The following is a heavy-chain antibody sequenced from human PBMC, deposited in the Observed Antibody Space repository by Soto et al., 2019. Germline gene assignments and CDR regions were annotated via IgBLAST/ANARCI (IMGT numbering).Heavy chain of an antibody. CDR2: IYWDDAK. D-gene: IGHD3-3*01. V-gene: IGHV2-5*02. Sequence: QITLKESGPTLVKPTQTLTLTCTFSGFSLSTSGVGVVWIRQPPGKALEWLALIYWDDAKRYSPSLRIRLTITKDTYKTQVVLTMTNMGPMDTGTYYCAYAYDFLSGTNWFDPWGQGTLVTVSS. J-gene: IGHJ5*02. CDR1: GFSLSTSGVG. CDR3: AYAYDFLSGTNWFDP.